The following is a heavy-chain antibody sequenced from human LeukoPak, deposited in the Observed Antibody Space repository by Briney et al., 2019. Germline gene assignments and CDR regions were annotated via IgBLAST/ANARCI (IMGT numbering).Heavy chain of an antibody. CDR3: ARDVEMATISGGYFDY. Sequence: GGSLRLSCAASGFTLSSYAMHWVRQAPGKGLEWVAVISYDGSNKYYADSVKGRFTISRDNSKNTLYLRMNSLRAEDTAVYYCARDVEMATISGGYFDYWGQGTLVTVSS. CDR2: ISYDGSNK. D-gene: IGHD5-24*01. V-gene: IGHV3-30*04. J-gene: IGHJ4*02. CDR1: GFTLSSYA.